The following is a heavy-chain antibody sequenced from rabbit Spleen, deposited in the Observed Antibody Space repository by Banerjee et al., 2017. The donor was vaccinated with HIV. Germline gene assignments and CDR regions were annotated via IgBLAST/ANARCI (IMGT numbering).Heavy chain of an antibody. V-gene: IGHV1S45*01. CDR1: GFSFSSSHW. CDR2: VYAGSSGGT. Sequence: QEQLVESGGGLVKPGGSLTLTCTASGFSFSSSHWICWVHQAPGKGLEWVACVYAGSSGGTYSATWAKGRFTISKTSSTTVTRQMTSLTAADTATYFCARDSGTSFSTSGMDLWGQGTLVTVS. CDR3: ARDSGTSFSTSGMDL. J-gene: IGHJ6*01. D-gene: IGHD8-1*01.